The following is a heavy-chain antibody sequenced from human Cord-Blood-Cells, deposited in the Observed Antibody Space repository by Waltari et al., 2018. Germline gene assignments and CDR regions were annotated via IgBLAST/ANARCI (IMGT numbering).Heavy chain of an antibody. CDR2: IIPIFGTA. CDR3: ARVVVPAARFDGMDV. J-gene: IGHJ6*02. D-gene: IGHD2-2*01. Sequence: ISWVRQAPGQGLECMGGIIPIFGTANYAQKFQGRVMITADESTSTAYMELSSLRSEDTAVYYCARVVVPAARFDGMDVWGQGTTVTVSS. V-gene: IGHV1-69*01.